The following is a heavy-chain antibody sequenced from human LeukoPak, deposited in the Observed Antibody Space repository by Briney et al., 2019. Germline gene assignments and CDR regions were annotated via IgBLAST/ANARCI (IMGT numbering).Heavy chain of an antibody. J-gene: IGHJ4*02. CDR1: GGTFSSYA. Sequence: ASVKVSCKASGGTFSSYAISWVRQAPGQGLEWMGGIIPIFGTANYAQKFQGRVTITTDESTSTAYMELSSLRSEDTAVYYCASRVPAAILGPFDYWGQGTLVTVSS. CDR2: IIPIFGTA. D-gene: IGHD2-2*02. CDR3: ASRVPAAILGPFDY. V-gene: IGHV1-69*05.